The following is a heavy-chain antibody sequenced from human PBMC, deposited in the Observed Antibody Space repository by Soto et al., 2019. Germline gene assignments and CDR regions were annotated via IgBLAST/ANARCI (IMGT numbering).Heavy chain of an antibody. Sequence: PGGSLRLSCAVSGFTLTTYSMNWVRQAPGKGLEWISFINKNGFTIYYADSVKGRFTISRDYDKNSLYLQMDSLRHEDTAVYYCARGAVTGTSLFDYWGLGTLVTVSS. CDR2: INKNGFTI. V-gene: IGHV3-48*02. J-gene: IGHJ4*02. CDR1: GFTLTTYS. D-gene: IGHD6-19*01. CDR3: ARGAVTGTSLFDY.